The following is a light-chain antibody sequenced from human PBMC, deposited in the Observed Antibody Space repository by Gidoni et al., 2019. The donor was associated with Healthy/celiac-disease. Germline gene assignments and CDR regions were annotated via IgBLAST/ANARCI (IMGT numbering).Light chain of an antibody. CDR1: QSVLYSSNNKNY. J-gene: IGKJ5*01. CDR2: WAS. CDR3: QQYYSTPRT. V-gene: IGKV4-1*01. Sequence: DIVMTQLPDSLAASLGERATINCKSSQSVLYSSNNKNYLAWYQQKPGQPPKLLIYWASTRESGVPDRFSGSGSGTDFTLTISSLQAEDVAVYYCQQYYSTPRTFGQGTRLEIK.